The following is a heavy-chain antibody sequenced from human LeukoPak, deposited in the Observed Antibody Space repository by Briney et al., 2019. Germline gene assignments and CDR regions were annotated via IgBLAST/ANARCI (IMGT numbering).Heavy chain of an antibody. D-gene: IGHD3-22*01. J-gene: IGHJ4*02. CDR3: ARCLDYYDTGCRLDY. CDR2: IRYDGSNK. Sequence: GGSLRLSCAASGFTFSSYGMHWVRQAPGKGLEWVAFIRYDGSNKYYADSVKGRFTISRDNSKNTLYLQMNSLRAEDTAVYYCARCLDYYDTGCRLDYWGQGTLVTVSS. V-gene: IGHV3-30*02. CDR1: GFTFSSYG.